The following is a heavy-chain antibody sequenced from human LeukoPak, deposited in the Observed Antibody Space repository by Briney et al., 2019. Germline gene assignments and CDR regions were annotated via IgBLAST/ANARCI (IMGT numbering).Heavy chain of an antibody. D-gene: IGHD3-22*01. CDR1: GFTFSSYA. CDR3: TTDPPSSGIALVY. Sequence: GGSLRLSCAASGFTFSSYAMSWVRQAPGKGLEWVGRIKSKTDGGTTDYAAPVKGRFTISRDDSKNTLYLQMNSLKTEDTAVYYCTTDPPSSGIALVYWGQGTLVTVSS. CDR2: IKSKTDGGTT. J-gene: IGHJ4*02. V-gene: IGHV3-15*01.